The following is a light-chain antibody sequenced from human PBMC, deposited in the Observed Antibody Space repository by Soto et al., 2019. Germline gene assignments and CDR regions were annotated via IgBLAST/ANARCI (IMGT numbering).Light chain of an antibody. Sequence: DIQMTQSPSTLSASVGDRVTITCRASQSISGWLAWYQQKPGKAPKLLIYDASSLESGVPSRFSGSGSGTEFTLTISSLQPDDFATYYCQQYKSYSFGPGTKVDIK. CDR3: QQYKSYS. V-gene: IGKV1-5*01. CDR1: QSISGW. J-gene: IGKJ3*01. CDR2: DAS.